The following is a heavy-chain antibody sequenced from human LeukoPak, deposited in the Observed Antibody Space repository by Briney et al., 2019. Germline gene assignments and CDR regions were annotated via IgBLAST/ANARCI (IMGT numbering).Heavy chain of an antibody. CDR1: GGAISSSSHY. CDR3: ARNTTVTDWYFDL. CDR2: IYHSGST. D-gene: IGHD4-17*01. V-gene: IGHV4-39*01. J-gene: IGHJ2*01. Sequence: SETLSLTCIVSGGAISSSSHYWGWLRQPPGKGLEWIGSIYHSGSTVYNPSLKSRVAISVDTSRNQFSLKLNSVTASDTAVYYCARNTTVTDWYFDLWGRGTLVTVSS.